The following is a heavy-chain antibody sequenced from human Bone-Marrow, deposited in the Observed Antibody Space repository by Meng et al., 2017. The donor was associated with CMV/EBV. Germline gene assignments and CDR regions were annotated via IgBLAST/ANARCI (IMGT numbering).Heavy chain of an antibody. CDR3: ATTSNPNYGDYVSFSFDP. CDR1: GGSISRSTYF. V-gene: IGHV4-39*07. CDR2: IYYSGST. Sequence: SETLSLTCNVSGGSISRSTYFWGWIRQPPGKGLEWIGSIYYSGSTQYNPSLKSRLSISVDTSKNQFSLKLSSVTAADTAVYYCATTSNPNYGDYVSFSFDPWGQGTLVTVSS. J-gene: IGHJ5*02. D-gene: IGHD4-17*01.